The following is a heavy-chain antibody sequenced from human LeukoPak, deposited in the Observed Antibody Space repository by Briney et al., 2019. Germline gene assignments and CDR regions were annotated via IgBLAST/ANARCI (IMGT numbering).Heavy chain of an antibody. CDR2: IYYSVGS. CDR1: GASISSSY. J-gene: IGHJ4*02. D-gene: IGHD6-19*01. CDR3: AGDNPVAGTLDY. Sequence: SETLSLTCTLAGASISSSYWSWIRQPPGKGLEWIGYIYYSVGSNYNPSLKSRVTISVDTPKTQFSLKLRSVTAADTAWYYWAGDNPVAGTLDYWGQGTLVTVSS. V-gene: IGHV4-59*01.